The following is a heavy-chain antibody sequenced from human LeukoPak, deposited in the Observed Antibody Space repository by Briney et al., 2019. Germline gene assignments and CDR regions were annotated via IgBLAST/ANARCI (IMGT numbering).Heavy chain of an antibody. CDR2: ISDGGSST. CDR1: GFTFSHYA. D-gene: IGHD6-13*01. V-gene: IGHV3-23*01. J-gene: IGHJ4*02. Sequence: GGSLRLSCAASGFTFSHYAMTWVRQTPGKGLEWVSTISDGGSSTYYADSVKGRFTISRDDSKNTLYLQMNSLRAEDTALYHCAKGAGSTWYTTFHYWGQGTLVTVSS. CDR3: AKGAGSTWYTTFHY.